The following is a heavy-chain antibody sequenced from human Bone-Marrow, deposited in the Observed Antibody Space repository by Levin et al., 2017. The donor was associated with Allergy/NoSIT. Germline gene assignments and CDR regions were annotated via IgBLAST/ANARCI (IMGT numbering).Heavy chain of an antibody. D-gene: IGHD6-13*01. CDR1: GYNFADYW. CDR2: IYPGDSDT. J-gene: IGHJ3*02. V-gene: IGHV5-51*01. Sequence: VASVKVSCKGSGYNFADYWIGWVRQMPGKGLEWMGIIYPGDSDTRYSSSFQGQVTIPADKSIGTANLQWSSLKASDTAMYYCARLRGHHSSRARIWGQGTMVTVSS. CDR3: ARLRGHHSSRARI.